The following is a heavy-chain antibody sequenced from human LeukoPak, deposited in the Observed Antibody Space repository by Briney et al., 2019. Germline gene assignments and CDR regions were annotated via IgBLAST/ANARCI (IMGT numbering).Heavy chain of an antibody. Sequence: SQTLSLTCTVSGGSISSGGYYWSWIRQHPGKGLEWIVYIYYSGSTYYNPSLKSRVTISVDTSKNQFSLKLSSVTAADTAVYYCARVGTYYYDSSGYYPFDYWGQGTLVTVSS. CDR3: ARVGTYYYDSSGYYPFDY. J-gene: IGHJ4*02. D-gene: IGHD3-22*01. CDR2: IYYSGST. CDR1: GGSISSGGYY. V-gene: IGHV4-31*03.